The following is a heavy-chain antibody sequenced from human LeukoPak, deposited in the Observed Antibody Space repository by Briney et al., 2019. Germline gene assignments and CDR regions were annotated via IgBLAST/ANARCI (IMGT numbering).Heavy chain of an antibody. J-gene: IGHJ4*02. CDR1: GFSFSTYG. Sequence: PGGSLRLSCAASGFSFSTYGMHWVRQAPGKGLEWVAFVRYDESNRYYAASVKGRFTISRDNSKNTLYLQMDSLRAEDTAGYYCASRKAYSFDCWGQGTLVTVSS. V-gene: IGHV3-30*02. CDR3: ASRKAYSFDC. CDR2: VRYDESNR.